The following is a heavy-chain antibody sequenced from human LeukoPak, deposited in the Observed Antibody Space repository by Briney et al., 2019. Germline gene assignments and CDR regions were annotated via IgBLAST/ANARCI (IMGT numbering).Heavy chain of an antibody. Sequence: SETLSLTCTVSGGSIRSYYWNWIRQPAGKGLEWIGRIYTSGSTNYNPSLKSRLTMSVDTSKNQFSLQLNSVTAADTAMYYCARVGRVGATRYDAFDIWGQGTMVTVSS. D-gene: IGHD1-26*01. CDR3: ARVGRVGATRYDAFDI. J-gene: IGHJ3*02. V-gene: IGHV4-4*07. CDR1: GGSIRSYY. CDR2: IYTSGST.